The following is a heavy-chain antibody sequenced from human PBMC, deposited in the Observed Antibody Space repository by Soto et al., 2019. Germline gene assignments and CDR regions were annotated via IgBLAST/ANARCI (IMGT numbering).Heavy chain of an antibody. CDR2: IYHSWNT. J-gene: IGHJ4*02. Sequence: QVQLQESGPGLVKPSGTLSLTCAVSGGSISSGNWWSWVRQPPGKGLEWIGEIYHSWNTNYNPSPNRRVTISVDKSKNQFSLKLTSVTAADTAVYYCTRQGGSGDSDYWGQGTLVTVSS. D-gene: IGHD1-26*01. V-gene: IGHV4-4*02. CDR3: TRQGGSGDSDY. CDR1: GGSISSGNW.